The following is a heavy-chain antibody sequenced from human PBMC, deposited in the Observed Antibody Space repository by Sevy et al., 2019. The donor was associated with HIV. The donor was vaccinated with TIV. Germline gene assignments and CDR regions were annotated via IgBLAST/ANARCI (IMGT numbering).Heavy chain of an antibody. Sequence: GGSLRLSCAASGFTFSDYYMSWIRQAPGKGLEWVSYISSSSSYTNYADSVKGRFTISRDNAKNSLYLQMNSLRAEDTAVYYCARDRWHYYDSRGYYKELVGAFDIWGQGTMVTVSS. CDR3: ARDRWHYYDSRGYYKELVGAFDI. D-gene: IGHD3-22*01. V-gene: IGHV3-11*06. J-gene: IGHJ3*02. CDR2: ISSSSSYT. CDR1: GFTFSDYY.